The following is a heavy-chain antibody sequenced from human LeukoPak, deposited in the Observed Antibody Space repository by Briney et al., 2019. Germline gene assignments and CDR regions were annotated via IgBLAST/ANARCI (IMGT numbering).Heavy chain of an antibody. V-gene: IGHV1-2*02. J-gene: IGHJ4*02. CDR2: INPKSGGT. Sequence: ASVKVSCKASGYTFTGYYMHWVRQAPGQGLEWMGWINPKSGGTNYAQKFQGRVTLTRDTSINTVYMELSRLTSDDTALFYCTVAPGDYWGQGTLVTVSS. CDR1: GYTFTGYY. D-gene: IGHD2-21*01. CDR3: TVAPGDY.